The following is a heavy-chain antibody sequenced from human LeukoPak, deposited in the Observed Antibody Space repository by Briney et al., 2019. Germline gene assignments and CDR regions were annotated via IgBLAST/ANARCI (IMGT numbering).Heavy chain of an antibody. J-gene: IGHJ5*02. D-gene: IGHD1-26*01. CDR1: GFTFSSYS. CDR2: ISSSSSTI. Sequence: TGGSLRLSCAASGFTFSSYSMNSVRQAPGKGLEWVLYISSSSSTIYYADSVKGRFTISRDNAKNSLYLQMNSLRAEDTAVYYCAREEELMNWFDPWGQGTLVTVSS. CDR3: AREEELMNWFDP. V-gene: IGHV3-48*01.